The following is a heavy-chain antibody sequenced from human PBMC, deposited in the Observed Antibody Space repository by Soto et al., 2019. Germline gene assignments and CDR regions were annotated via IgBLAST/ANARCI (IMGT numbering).Heavy chain of an antibody. CDR2: IYYRGNA. Sequence: SETLSLTCSVSDDSINSDKYYWGWIRQPPGKGLGWIGSIYYRGNAYYNPSLQTRVTISLDKPKSQFSLKLNSVTAADSAVYFCARLEGLATISYYFDFWGPGALVTVSS. D-gene: IGHD3-9*01. CDR1: DDSINSDKYY. CDR3: ARLEGLATISYYFDF. J-gene: IGHJ4*02. V-gene: IGHV4-39*01.